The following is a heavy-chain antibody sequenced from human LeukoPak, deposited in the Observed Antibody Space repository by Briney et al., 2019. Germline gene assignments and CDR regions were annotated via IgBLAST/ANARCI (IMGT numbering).Heavy chain of an antibody. Sequence: GGSLRLSCTASGFTFSSYVMHWVRQAPGKGLEWVALIGSDGNKKYYADSVKGRFSISRDDSNNTLYLQMNSLGVEDTAVYYCARGRYSSSWKDYWGQGTLVTVSS. CDR3: ARGRYSSSWKDY. CDR2: IGSDGNKK. D-gene: IGHD6-13*01. CDR1: GFTFSSYV. V-gene: IGHV3-33*01. J-gene: IGHJ4*02.